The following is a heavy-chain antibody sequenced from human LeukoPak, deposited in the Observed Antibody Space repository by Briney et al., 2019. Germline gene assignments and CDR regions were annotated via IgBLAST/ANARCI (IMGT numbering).Heavy chain of an antibody. CDR3: AREVVSIPSYFDS. CDR1: GFSVSSSY. CDR2: FYRGDST. D-gene: IGHD2-21*01. Sequence: PGGSLRLSCAASGFSVSSSYMYWVRQAPGKGLEWVSFFYRGDSTYYAESVRGRFTIPRDNSKNTLYLLMNSLIPEDTAVYYCAREVVSIPSYFDSWGQGTLVTVSS. V-gene: IGHV3-53*01. J-gene: IGHJ4*02.